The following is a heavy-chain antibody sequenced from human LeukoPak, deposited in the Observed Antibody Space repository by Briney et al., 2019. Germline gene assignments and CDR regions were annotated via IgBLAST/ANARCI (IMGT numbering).Heavy chain of an antibody. CDR1: GGSISSSSYY. J-gene: IGHJ4*02. CDR2: IYYSGST. D-gene: IGHD2-15*01. Sequence: SETLSLTCTVSGGSISSSSYYWGWIRQPPGKGLEWIGSIYYSGSTYYNPSLKSRVTISVDTFKDQFSLKLSSVTAADTAVYYCARSQDIVVVVAATSFYFDYWGQGTLVTVSS. V-gene: IGHV4-39*01. CDR3: ARSQDIVVVVAATSFYFDY.